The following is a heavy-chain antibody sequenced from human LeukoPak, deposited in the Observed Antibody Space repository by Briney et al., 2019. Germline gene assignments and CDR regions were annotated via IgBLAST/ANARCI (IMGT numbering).Heavy chain of an antibody. V-gene: IGHV4-39*01. J-gene: IGHJ3*02. Sequence: SETLSLTCTASGGSISSSSHYWGWIRQPPGKGLEWIGSIYYSGSTYYNPSLKSRVTISVDTSKNQFSLKLSSVTAADTAVYYCARPYYDSSGYYSGYAFDIWGQGTMVTVSS. CDR1: GGSISSSSHY. D-gene: IGHD3-22*01. CDR2: IYYSGST. CDR3: ARPYYDSSGYYSGYAFDI.